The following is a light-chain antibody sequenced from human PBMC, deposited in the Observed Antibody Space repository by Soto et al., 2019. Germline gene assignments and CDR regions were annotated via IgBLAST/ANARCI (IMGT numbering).Light chain of an antibody. CDR1: QSVSSSY. Sequence: ERVLTQSPGTLSLSPGDRATLSCRASQSVSSSYLAWYQQKPGQAPGLLIYGASSRATGIPDRFSGSGSGTDFTLTISRLEPEDFAVYYCQQYGRSPWTFGQGTKVDIK. CDR2: GAS. V-gene: IGKV3-20*01. J-gene: IGKJ1*01. CDR3: QQYGRSPWT.